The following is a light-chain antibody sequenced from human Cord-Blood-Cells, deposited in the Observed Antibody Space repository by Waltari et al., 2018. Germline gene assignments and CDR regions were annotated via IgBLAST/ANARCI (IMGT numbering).Light chain of an antibody. V-gene: IGKV2-30*01. J-gene: IGKJ1*01. CDR3: IQSTHWPWT. CDR2: KVS. Sequence: DVVMTQSPLSLPVTLGQPASISCRSSQSLVYSDRNTYLNWFQQRPGQSPRRLIYKVSNRDCGVPERFSGSGSGTDFTLKISRLEAEDVGVYYCIQSTHWPWTFGQGTKVEIK. CDR1: QSLVYSDRNTY.